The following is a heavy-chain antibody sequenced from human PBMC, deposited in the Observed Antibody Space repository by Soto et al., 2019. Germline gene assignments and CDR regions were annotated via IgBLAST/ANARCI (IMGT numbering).Heavy chain of an antibody. Sequence: GGSLRRSCAASGFRFSSYAMSWVRQAPGKGLEWVSAISGSGGSTYYADSVKGRFTISRDNSKNTLYLQMNSLRAEDTAVYYCAKGQRIQLWLLAYWGQGTLVTVSS. CDR3: AKGQRIQLWLLAY. D-gene: IGHD5-18*01. V-gene: IGHV3-23*01. CDR2: ISGSGGST. J-gene: IGHJ4*02. CDR1: GFRFSSYA.